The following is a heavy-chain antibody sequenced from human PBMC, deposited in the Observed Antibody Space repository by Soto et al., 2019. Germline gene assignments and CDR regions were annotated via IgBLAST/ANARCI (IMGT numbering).Heavy chain of an antibody. J-gene: IGHJ4*02. V-gene: IGHV3-30*18. D-gene: IGHD2-8*01. Sequence: GGSLRLSCAASGFTFTTYCIHWVRKSPCKGLAWAAVISKDGNKKYDADSVKGRFTVSRDNSKNTLYLQMNVLKAQDTDVYYCAKASNRCVYARYFDYWGQGNLLVVSS. CDR2: ISKDGNKK. CDR3: AKASNRCVYARYFDY. CDR1: GFTFTTYC.